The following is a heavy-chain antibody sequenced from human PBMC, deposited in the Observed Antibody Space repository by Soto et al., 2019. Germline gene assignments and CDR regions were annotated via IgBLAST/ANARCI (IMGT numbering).Heavy chain of an antibody. CDR1: GGSISSYY. V-gene: IGHV4-59*01. J-gene: IGHJ6*03. CDR3: ARSEVYYYYYMDV. CDR2: IYYSGST. Sequence: SETLSLTCTVSGGSISSYYWSWIRQPPGKGLEWIGYIYYSGSTNYNPSLKSRVTISVDTSKNQFSLKLSSVTAADTAVYYCARSEVYYYYYMDVWGKGTTVTVSS.